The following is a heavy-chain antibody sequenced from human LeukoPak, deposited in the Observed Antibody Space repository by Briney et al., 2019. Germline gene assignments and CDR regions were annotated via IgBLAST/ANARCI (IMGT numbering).Heavy chain of an antibody. Sequence: SQTLSLTCAISGDSVCSNNAAWNRIRQSPSRGLEWLGKTYYRSKWYKDYTVFVKSRITNNPDTSKNQFALQLNSVTPEDTTVYYCARSSGPNCFDPWGQGTLVTVSS. CDR1: GDSVCSNNAA. V-gene: IGHV6-1*01. CDR2: TYYRSKWYK. CDR3: ARSSGPNCFDP. J-gene: IGHJ5*02. D-gene: IGHD6-25*01.